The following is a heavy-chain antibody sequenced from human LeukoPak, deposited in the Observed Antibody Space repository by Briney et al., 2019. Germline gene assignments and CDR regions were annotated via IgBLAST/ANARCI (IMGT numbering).Heavy chain of an antibody. V-gene: IGHV4-31*03. CDR2: IYYSGST. CDR1: GGSISSGGYY. D-gene: IGHD1-1*01. J-gene: IGHJ5*02. CDR3: ARGVPLGFWFDP. Sequence: NPSETLSLTCTVSGGSISSGGYYWSRIRQHPGKGLEWIGYIYYSGSTYYNPSLKSRVTISVDRSKNQFSLKLSSVTAADTAVYYCARGVPLGFWFDPWGQGTLVTVSS.